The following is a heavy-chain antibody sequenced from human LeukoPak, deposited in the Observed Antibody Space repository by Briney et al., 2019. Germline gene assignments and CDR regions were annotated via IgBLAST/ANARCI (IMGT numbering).Heavy chain of an antibody. CDR2: INPKRGVT. CDR1: GYTFTGYY. V-gene: IGHV1-2*02. J-gene: IGHJ4*02. Sequence: GASVKVSCKASGYTFTGYYLHWVRQAPGQGLEWMGWINPKRGVTKYVQKFQGRVSMTRDTSITTVYMDLTRLRSDDTAVYYCARDRSTTGTSLTDYWGQGTVVTVSS. CDR3: ARDRSTTGTSLTDY. D-gene: IGHD1-1*01.